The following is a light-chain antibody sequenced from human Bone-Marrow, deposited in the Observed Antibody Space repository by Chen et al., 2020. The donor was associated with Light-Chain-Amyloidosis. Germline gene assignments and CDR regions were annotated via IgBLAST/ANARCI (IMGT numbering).Light chain of an antibody. J-gene: IGLJ1*01. V-gene: IGLV3-1*01. Sequence: SYELTQPPSVSVSPGQTPSITCSGDKLGDKYACCYQQKPGQSPVLVIYQDSKRPSGIPERFSGSNSGNTATLTISGTQAMDEADYYCQAWDSSTYVFGTGTKVTVL. CDR1: KLGDKY. CDR2: QDS. CDR3: QAWDSSTYV.